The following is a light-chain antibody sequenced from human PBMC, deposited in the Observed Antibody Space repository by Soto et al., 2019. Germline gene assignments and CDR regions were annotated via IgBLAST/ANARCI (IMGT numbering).Light chain of an antibody. CDR3: QQYRDNWT. V-gene: IGKV1-5*03. J-gene: IGKJ1*01. CDR2: KAS. Sequence: DIQMTQSPSTLSASVGDRVTITCRASQSISSWLAWYQQKPGTAPKLLIYKASTLQRGVPSRFSGSGSGTEFTLTSSSLQPDDSATYYCQQYRDNWTFGQGTKVEIK. CDR1: QSISSW.